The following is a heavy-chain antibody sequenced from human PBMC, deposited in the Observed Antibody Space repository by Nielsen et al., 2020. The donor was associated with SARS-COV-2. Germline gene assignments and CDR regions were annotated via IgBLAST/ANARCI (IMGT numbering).Heavy chain of an antibody. D-gene: IGHD1-1*01. J-gene: IGHJ4*02. V-gene: IGHV4-59*13. Sequence: SETLSLTCTVSGGSISSYYWRWIRQPPGKGLEWIGYIYYSGSTNYNPSLKSRVTISVDTSKNQFSLKLSSVTAADTAVYYCARTHLEVTIHDYWGQGTLVTVSS. CDR3: ARTHLEVTIHDY. CDR1: GGSISSYY. CDR2: IYYSGST.